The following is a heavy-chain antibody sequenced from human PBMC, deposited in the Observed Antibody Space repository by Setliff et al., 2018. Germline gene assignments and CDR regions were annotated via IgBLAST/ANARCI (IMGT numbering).Heavy chain of an antibody. V-gene: IGHV3-7*03. CDR2: IKRDGREI. Sequence: GSLRLSCAASGFTFSCYWMGWVRQAPGKGREWVANIKRDGREIIYVNSVKGRFTISRDNAKNSLYLPMNRLRAEDTAVYYCASGHRYGYLFEYWGQGTLVTVSS. CDR1: GFTFSCYW. D-gene: IGHD5-18*01. CDR3: ASGHRYGYLFEY. J-gene: IGHJ4*02.